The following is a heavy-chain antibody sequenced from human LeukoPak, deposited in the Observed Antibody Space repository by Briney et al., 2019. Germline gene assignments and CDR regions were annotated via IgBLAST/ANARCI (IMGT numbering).Heavy chain of an antibody. CDR1: GGTFSSYA. J-gene: IGHJ4*02. CDR3: ARVVGAMLEIDY. V-gene: IGHV1-69*05. D-gene: IGHD1-26*01. CDR2: IIPIFGTA. Sequence: ASVKVSCKASGGTFSSYAISWVRQAPGQGLEWMGGIIPIFGTANYAQKFQGRVTITTDESTSTAYMELSSLRSEDTAVYYCARVVGAMLEIDYWGQGTLVTVSS.